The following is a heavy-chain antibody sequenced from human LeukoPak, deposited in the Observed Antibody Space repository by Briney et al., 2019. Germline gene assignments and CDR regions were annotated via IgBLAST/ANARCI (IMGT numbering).Heavy chain of an antibody. Sequence: ASVKVSCKASGYTFTGYYMHWVRQAPGQGLEWLGWINPHSGGTNSAQMFQGLGTMTRDRYISTAYMELRRLRSDDTAVYYCARPRRGRDDSPIDFWGQGTLVTVSS. CDR3: ARPRRGRDDSPIDF. CDR2: INPHSGGT. CDR1: GYTFTGYY. J-gene: IGHJ4*02. V-gene: IGHV1-2*04. D-gene: IGHD3-10*01.